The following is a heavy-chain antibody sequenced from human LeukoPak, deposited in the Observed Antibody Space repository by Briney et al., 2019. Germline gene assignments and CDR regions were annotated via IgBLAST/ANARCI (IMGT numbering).Heavy chain of an antibody. CDR3: ASLGTLRS. V-gene: IGHV4-39*01. J-gene: IGHJ5*02. CDR1: GVSVSSSSYC. D-gene: IGHD7-27*01. CDR2: ISYSGTN. Sequence: SETLSLTCTVSGVSVSSSSYCWGWIRQPPGKGLEWIGSISYSGTNYNNPSLKSRVSISIDTSKNQFSVKLTSVTAADTAMYYCASLGTLRSWGQGTLVTVSS.